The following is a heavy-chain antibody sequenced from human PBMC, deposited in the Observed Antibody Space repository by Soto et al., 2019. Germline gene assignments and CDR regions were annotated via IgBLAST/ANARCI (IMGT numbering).Heavy chain of an antibody. Sequence: PSETLSLTCAVYGGSFSGYSWTWLRQPPGKGLEWIGEINHSGTTDYNPGLKSRVTMSVDTSKNQFSLRVTSVTAADTAVYYCARARFDSWSHIYYRLDVWGQGTTVTVSS. J-gene: IGHJ6*02. V-gene: IGHV4-34*01. CDR3: ARARFDSWSHIYYRLDV. CDR2: INHSGTT. CDR1: GGSFSGYS. D-gene: IGHD3-3*01.